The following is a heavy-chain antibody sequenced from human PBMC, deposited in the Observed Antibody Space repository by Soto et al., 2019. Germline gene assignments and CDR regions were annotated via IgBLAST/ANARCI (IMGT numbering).Heavy chain of an antibody. V-gene: IGHV4-59*01. CDR1: GGSISSYY. CDR3: ARVTRFFDWLNYGRDF. J-gene: IGHJ6*02. CDR2: IYYSGST. Sequence: PSETLSLTCTVSGGSISSYYWSWIRQPPGKGLEWIGYIYYSGSTNYNPSLKSRVTISVDTSKNQFSLKLSSVTAADTAVYYCARVTRFFDWLNYGRDFGGQGTTVPVS. D-gene: IGHD3-9*01.